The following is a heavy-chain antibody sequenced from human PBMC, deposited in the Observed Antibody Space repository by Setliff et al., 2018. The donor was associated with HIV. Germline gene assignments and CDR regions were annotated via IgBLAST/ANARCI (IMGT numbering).Heavy chain of an antibody. CDR1: GFTVSSYY. CDR3: ARLRPYNSALDY. J-gene: IGHJ4*02. D-gene: IGHD3-10*01. Sequence: GGSLRLSCAASGFTVSSYYMSWVRQAPGKGLEWVSTIYSDGNTYHADSVKGRVTLSRDNSENALFLQMNSLRPEDTAVYYCARLRPYNSALDYWGQGTLVTVSS. CDR2: IYSDGNT. V-gene: IGHV3-66*02.